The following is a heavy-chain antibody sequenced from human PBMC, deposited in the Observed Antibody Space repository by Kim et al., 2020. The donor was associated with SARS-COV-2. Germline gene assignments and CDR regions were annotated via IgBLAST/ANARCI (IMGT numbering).Heavy chain of an antibody. CDR2: A. CDR3: ARDGYNMGFDY. V-gene: IGHV1-69*01. J-gene: IGHJ4*02. D-gene: IGHD5-12*01. Sequence: ANDAQKCQGRVTITADESTSTAYMELSSLRSEDTAVYYCARDGYNMGFDYWGQGTLVTVSS.